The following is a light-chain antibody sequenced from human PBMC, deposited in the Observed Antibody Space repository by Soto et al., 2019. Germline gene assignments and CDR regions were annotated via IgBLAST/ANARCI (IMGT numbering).Light chain of an antibody. Sequence: EIVLTQSPATLSLSPGERATLSCRASQSVSSYLAWYQQKPGQAPRLLIYDASNRATGIPARFSGSGSGTDFTLTISSLEPEDFALYYCQQRSNWPPQVTFGPGTKVDIK. CDR1: QSVSSY. V-gene: IGKV3-11*01. J-gene: IGKJ3*01. CDR3: QQRSNWPPQVT. CDR2: DAS.